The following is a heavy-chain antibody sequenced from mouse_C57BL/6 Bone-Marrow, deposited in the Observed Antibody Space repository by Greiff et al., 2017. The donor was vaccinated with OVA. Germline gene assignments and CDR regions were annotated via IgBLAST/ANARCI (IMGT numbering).Heavy chain of an antibody. V-gene: IGHV14-4*01. CDR3: TSYGNCDY. Sequence: VQLQQSGAELVRPGAPVKLSCTASGFNIKDDYMHWVKQRPEQGLEWIGWIDPENGDTEYASKFQGKATITADTSSNTAYLQLSSLTSEDTAVYYCTSYGNCDYWGPGTTLTVSS. J-gene: IGHJ2*01. CDR2: IDPENGDT. CDR1: GFNIKDDY. D-gene: IGHD1-1*01.